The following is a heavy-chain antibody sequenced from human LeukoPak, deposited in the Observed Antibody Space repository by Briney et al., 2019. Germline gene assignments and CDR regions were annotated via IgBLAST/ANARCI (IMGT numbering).Heavy chain of an antibody. CDR3: AKRQDYGDYVDYYYYGMDV. CDR1: GFAFSSYA. Sequence: GGSLRLSCAASGFAFSSYAMTWARQAPGQGLDWVSAISGSGTTTYTADSVKGRFTISRDPSKNTLFLHMYSLRAEDTAVYYCAKRQDYGDYVDYYYYGMDVWGQGTTVTVSS. V-gene: IGHV3-23*01. J-gene: IGHJ6*02. D-gene: IGHD4-17*01. CDR2: ISGSGTTT.